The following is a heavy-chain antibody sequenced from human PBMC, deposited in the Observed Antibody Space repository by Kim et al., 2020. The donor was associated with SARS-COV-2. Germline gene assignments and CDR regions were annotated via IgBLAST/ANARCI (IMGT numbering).Heavy chain of an antibody. V-gene: IGHV4-34*01. J-gene: IGHJ3*02. CDR2: INHSGRT. CDR1: GGSFSDYY. CDR3: GSLHQLRAVPGVFDI. D-gene: IGHD1-1*01. Sequence: SETLSLTCGIYGGSFSDYYWGWTRQPPGKGLEWIGEINHSGRTKYNPSLKSRVRISVDTSKMQFSLKLTSVTAADTAVYYCGSLHQLRAVPGVFDIWGQGTMVTVSA.